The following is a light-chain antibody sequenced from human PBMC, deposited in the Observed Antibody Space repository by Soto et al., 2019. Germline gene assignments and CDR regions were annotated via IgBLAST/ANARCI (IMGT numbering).Light chain of an antibody. CDR3: HQYNNWPPWT. V-gene: IGKV2-30*01. CDR1: QSLVYSDGNTY. J-gene: IGKJ1*01. CDR2: KVS. Sequence: DVVMTQTPLSLPVTLGQPASISCRSSQSLVYSDGNTYLNWFQQRPGQSPRRLIYKVSNRDSGVPARFSGSGSGTEFTLTISSLQSEDFAVYYCHQYNNWPPWTFGQGAKADIK.